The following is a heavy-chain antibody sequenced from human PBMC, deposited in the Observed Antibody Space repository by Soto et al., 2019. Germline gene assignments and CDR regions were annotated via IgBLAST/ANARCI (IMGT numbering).Heavy chain of an antibody. J-gene: IGHJ6*03. CDR2: ISYDGSNK. D-gene: IGHD3-9*01. Sequence: GGSLRLCCAASGFTFSSYGMHWVRQAPGKGLEWVAVISYDGSNKYYADSVKGRFTISRDNSKNTLYLQMNSLRAEDTAVYYCAGPYPNHDILTALSTPYYYYYYYMDVWGKGTTVTVSS. CDR1: GFTFSSYG. CDR3: AGPYPNHDILTALSTPYYYYYYYMDV. V-gene: IGHV3-30*03.